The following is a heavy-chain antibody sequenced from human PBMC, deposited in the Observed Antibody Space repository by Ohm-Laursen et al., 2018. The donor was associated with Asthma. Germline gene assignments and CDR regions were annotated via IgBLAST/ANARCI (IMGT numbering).Heavy chain of an antibody. Sequence: SLRLSCAASGFTFSSYGMHWVRQAPGKGLEWVAVISYDGSNKYYADSVKGRFTISRDNSKNTLYLQMNSLRAEDTAVCYCAREGYYDSSGYYPYYYYGMDVWGQGTTVTVSS. CDR1: GFTFSSYG. V-gene: IGHV3-30*03. D-gene: IGHD3-22*01. J-gene: IGHJ6*02. CDR3: AREGYYDSSGYYPYYYYGMDV. CDR2: ISYDGSNK.